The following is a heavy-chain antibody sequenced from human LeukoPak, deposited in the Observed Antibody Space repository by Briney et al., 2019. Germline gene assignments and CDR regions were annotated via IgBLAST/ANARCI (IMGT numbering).Heavy chain of an antibody. V-gene: IGHV4-38-2*02. Sequence: PSETLSLTCSVSGYSIRRGYYWGWIRQPPGKGLEWIGSIFHSETTSGSIYYNPSLKSRVTISVDTSKNHFSLKLSSVTAADTAVYYCARLADIVVAPAAFTNDYGDYVFSGAFDSWGQGTLVTVSS. CDR2: IFHSETT. CDR1: GYSIRRGYY. J-gene: IGHJ4*02. D-gene: IGHD2-2*01. CDR3: ARLADIVVAPAAFTNDYGDYVFSGAFDS.